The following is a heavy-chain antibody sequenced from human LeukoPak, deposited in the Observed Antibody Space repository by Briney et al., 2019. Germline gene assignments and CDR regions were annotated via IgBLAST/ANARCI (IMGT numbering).Heavy chain of an antibody. CDR2: ISSTGDST. CDR1: GFTFSGSS. V-gene: IGHV3-64*02. J-gene: IGHJ4*02. CDR3: AKSDDYGDYVPVY. Sequence: TGGSLRVSCAASGFTFSGSSMHWVRQAPGKGLEYVSSISSTGDSTYYADSVKGRFTISRDNSKNTLYLQMGSLRTEDMAVYYCAKSDDYGDYVPVYWGQGTLVPVSS. D-gene: IGHD4-17*01.